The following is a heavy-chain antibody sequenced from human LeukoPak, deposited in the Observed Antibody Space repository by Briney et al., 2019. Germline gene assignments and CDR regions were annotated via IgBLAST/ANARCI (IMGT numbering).Heavy chain of an antibody. CDR1: VYTFTSYG. D-gene: IGHD3-3*01. CDR3: ARFLEWLLYEYYYGMDV. CDR2: IGVYNGNT. J-gene: IGHJ6*02. V-gene: IGHV1-18*01. Sequence: ASVKVSCKPSVYTFTSYGISCVRQAPGQGLEWRGGIGVYNGNTNYAQKLQCRVTMTTDTPTSTAYMELRSLRSDDTAVYYSARFLEWLLYEYYYGMDVWGQGTTVTVSS.